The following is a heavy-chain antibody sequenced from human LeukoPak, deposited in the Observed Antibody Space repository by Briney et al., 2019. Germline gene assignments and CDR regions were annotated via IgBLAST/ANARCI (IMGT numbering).Heavy chain of an antibody. J-gene: IGHJ4*02. V-gene: IGHV4-39*01. Sequence: SETLSLTCTVSGGSVSTSSYYWAWIRQPPGKELEWIGSMYYTGSTYYNPSLKSGGTISVDTSKNQFSLKLSSVTAADTAVYYCARHVGYYDTTGNFRDYWGQGTLVTVSS. CDR2: MYYTGST. CDR3: ARHVGYYDTTGNFRDY. D-gene: IGHD3-22*01. CDR1: GGSVSTSSYY.